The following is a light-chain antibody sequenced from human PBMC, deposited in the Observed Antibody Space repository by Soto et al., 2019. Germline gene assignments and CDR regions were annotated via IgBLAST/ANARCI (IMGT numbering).Light chain of an antibody. CDR3: QQYENLPLT. J-gene: IGKJ4*01. CDR2: DAS. Sequence: DIQMTQSPSSLSASVGDRVTITCQASQDITNYLHWYQQKPGKAPKLLIYDASNLERGVPSRFSGSGSGTDFTFTISSLQPEDIATYYCQQYENLPLTFGGGTKVEIK. V-gene: IGKV1-33*01. CDR1: QDITNY.